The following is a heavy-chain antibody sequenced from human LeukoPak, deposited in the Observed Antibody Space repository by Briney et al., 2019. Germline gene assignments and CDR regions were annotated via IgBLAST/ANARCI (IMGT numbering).Heavy chain of an antibody. V-gene: IGHV1-18*01. CDR2: ICAYNGNT. CDR1: GYTFTSYG. Sequence: ASVTVSCTASGYTFTSYGISWVRQAPGQGLEWMGWICAYNGNTNYAQKLQGRVTMTTDTSTSAAYMELRSLRSDDAAVYYCARENDICSYDYWGQGTLVTVSS. CDR3: ARENDICSYDY. D-gene: IGHD3-9*01. J-gene: IGHJ4*02.